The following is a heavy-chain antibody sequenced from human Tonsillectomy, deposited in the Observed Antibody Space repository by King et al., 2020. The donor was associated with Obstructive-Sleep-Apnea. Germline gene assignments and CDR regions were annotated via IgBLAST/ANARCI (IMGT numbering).Heavy chain of an antibody. CDR1: GFTFSNAW. J-gene: IGHJ4*02. CDR3: STTIRWELGLDY. CDR2: IKSTTDGGTT. V-gene: IGHV3-15*01. D-gene: IGHD1-26*01. Sequence: QLVQSGGGLVKPGGSLRLSCAASGFTFSNAWMSWVRQAPGKGLEWVGRIKSTTDGGTTDYAAPVKGRFSISRDDSRDTLYLQMDSLKTEDTAVYYCSTTIRWELGLDYWGQGTLVTVSS.